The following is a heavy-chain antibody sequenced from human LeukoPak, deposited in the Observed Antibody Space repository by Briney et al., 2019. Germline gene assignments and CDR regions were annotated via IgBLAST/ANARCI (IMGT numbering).Heavy chain of an antibody. D-gene: IGHD3-22*01. CDR1: RYTFTDYY. Sequence: ASVKVSCKAPRYTFTDYYMHWVRQAPGQGLEWMGWINPNSGGTNYAQKFQGRVTMTRDTSISTAYMELSRLRSDDTAVYYCATKYDSSTAVDYWGQGTLVTVSS. V-gene: IGHV1-2*02. J-gene: IGHJ4*02. CDR2: INPNSGGT. CDR3: ATKYDSSTAVDY.